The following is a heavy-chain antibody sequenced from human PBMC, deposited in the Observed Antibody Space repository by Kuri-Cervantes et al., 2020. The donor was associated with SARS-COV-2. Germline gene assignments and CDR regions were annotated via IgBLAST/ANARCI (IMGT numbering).Heavy chain of an antibody. J-gene: IGHJ4*02. CDR3: ATVYTMGVSLD. D-gene: IGHD3-16*01. V-gene: IGHV3-23*01. CDR2: ISLPGGDT. Sequence: GGSLRLSCAASTSTFNNYALIWVRQAPGKGLEWVSSISLPGGDTNYADSVKGRFTISRDNSKDTLHLQMHSLGAEDTAVYYCATVYTMGVSLDWGQGTLVTVSS. CDR1: TSTFNNYA.